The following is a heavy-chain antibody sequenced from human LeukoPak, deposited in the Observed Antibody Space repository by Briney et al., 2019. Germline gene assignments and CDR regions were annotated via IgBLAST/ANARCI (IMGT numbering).Heavy chain of an antibody. CDR2: INHSGST. V-gene: IGHV4-34*01. J-gene: IGHJ4*02. D-gene: IGHD6-13*01. Sequence: SETLSLTCAVYGGSFSGYYWSWIRQPPGKGLEGIGEINHSGSTNYNPSLKIRVSISVDTSKNQFSLKLSSVTAADTAVYYCARGYSSSWYRGPLDYWGQGTLVTVSS. CDR1: GGSFSGYY. CDR3: ARGYSSSWYRGPLDY.